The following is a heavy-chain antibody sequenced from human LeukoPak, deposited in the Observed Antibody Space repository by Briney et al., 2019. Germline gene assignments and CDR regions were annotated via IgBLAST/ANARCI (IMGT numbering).Heavy chain of an antibody. D-gene: IGHD3-22*01. Sequence: ASVKVSCKASGYTFTSYGISWVRQAPGQGLEWMGWISAYNGNTNYAQKLQGRVTMTTDTSTSTAYMELRSLRSDDTAVYYCARDPGGSGYYYGGGSFFDYWGQGTLVTVSS. CDR3: ARDPGGSGYYYGGGSFFDY. CDR1: GYTFTSYG. J-gene: IGHJ4*02. V-gene: IGHV1-18*01. CDR2: ISAYNGNT.